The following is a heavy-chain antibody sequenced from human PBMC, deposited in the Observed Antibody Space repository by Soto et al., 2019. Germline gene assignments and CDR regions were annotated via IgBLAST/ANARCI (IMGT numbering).Heavy chain of an antibody. CDR3: ARGGIAARLQH. D-gene: IGHD6-6*01. Sequence: QVQLQQWGAGLLKPSETLSLTCAVYGGSFSGYYWSWIRQPPGRWLEWIGEINHSGRTYYNPSLTSRVTISVDTSTNHCSLTLTSVTAADAAVYYCARGGIAARLQHWGQGTMVTVSS. CDR1: GGSFSGYY. CDR2: INHSGRT. V-gene: IGHV4-34*01. J-gene: IGHJ1*01.